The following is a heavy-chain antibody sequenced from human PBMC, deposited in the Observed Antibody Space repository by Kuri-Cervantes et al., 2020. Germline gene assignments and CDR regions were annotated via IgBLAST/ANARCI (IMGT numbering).Heavy chain of an antibody. D-gene: IGHD4-11*01. Sequence: SVKVSCKASGGTFSSYAISWVRQAPGQGLEWMGGIVPIFGTANYAQKFQGRVTITADKSTSTAYMELSSLRSEDTAMYYCARPNSSPGAFDIWGQGTMVTVSS. J-gene: IGHJ3*02. CDR2: IVPIFGTA. V-gene: IGHV1-69*06. CDR1: GGTFSSYA. CDR3: ARPNSSPGAFDI.